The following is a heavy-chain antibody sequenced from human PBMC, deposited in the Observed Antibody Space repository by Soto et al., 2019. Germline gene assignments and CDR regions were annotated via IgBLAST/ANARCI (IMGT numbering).Heavy chain of an antibody. D-gene: IGHD6-19*01. J-gene: IGHJ6*02. CDR2: IWYDGSNG. V-gene: IGHV3-33*01. Sequence: GGSLRLSCAASGFIFSNFGMHWVRQAPGKGLEWVAVIWYDGSNGYYADSVKGRFTISKDNSKSTLYLQMNSLRAEDTAVYYCARDDIPGIAVSTYGMDVWGQGTTVTVSS. CDR3: ARDDIPGIAVSTYGMDV. CDR1: GFIFSNFG.